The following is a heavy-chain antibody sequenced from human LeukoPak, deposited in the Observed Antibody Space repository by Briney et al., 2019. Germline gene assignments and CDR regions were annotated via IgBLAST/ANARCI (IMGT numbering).Heavy chain of an antibody. J-gene: IGHJ4*02. CDR3: ARSNNGGWGYCDY. D-gene: IGHD3-16*01. Sequence: GGSLTLSRAASGFTFSSYWMHCVRQAPGKGLVWVSRIDSDGSSSSYADSVKGRFTISRDNSKNTLYVQMSSLRAEDTAVYYCARSNNGGWGYCDYWGQGSLVTVSS. V-gene: IGHV3-74*01. CDR1: GFTFSSYW. CDR2: IDSDGSSS.